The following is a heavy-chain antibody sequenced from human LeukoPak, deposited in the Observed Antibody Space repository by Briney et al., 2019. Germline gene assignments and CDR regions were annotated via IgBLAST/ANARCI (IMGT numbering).Heavy chain of an antibody. J-gene: IGHJ4*02. CDR1: GFTASSNY. D-gene: IGHD3-10*01. CDR3: ARAGGLH. CDR2: IYGGGIT. Sequence: GGSLRLSCAASGFTASSNYMSWVRQAPGKGLEWVSVIYGGGITYYAASVKGRFTISRDNSKNTLYLQMNSLRAEDTAVYYCARAGGLHWGQGTLVIVSS. V-gene: IGHV3-53*01.